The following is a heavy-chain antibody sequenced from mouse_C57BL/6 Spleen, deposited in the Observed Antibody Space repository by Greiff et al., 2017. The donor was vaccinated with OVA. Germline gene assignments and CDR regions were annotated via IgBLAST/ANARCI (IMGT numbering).Heavy chain of an antibody. J-gene: IGHJ3*01. CDR2: ISDGGSYT. D-gene: IGHD2-2*01. CDR1: GFTFSSYA. V-gene: IGHV5-4*01. CDR3: ARDRGDLLGVRRGCAY. Sequence: EVKLVESGGGLVKPGGSLKLSCAASGFTFSSYAMSWVRQTPEKRLEWVAPISDGGSYTYYPDNVKGRFTISRDNAKNNLYLQMSHLKSEDTAMYYCARDRGDLLGVRRGCAYWGQGTLVTVSA.